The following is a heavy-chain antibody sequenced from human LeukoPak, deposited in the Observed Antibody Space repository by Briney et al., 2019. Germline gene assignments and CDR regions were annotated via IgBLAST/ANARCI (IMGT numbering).Heavy chain of an antibody. J-gene: IGHJ3*02. CDR2: ITSSSSYI. CDR3: AKESGWWELDAFDI. D-gene: IGHD1-26*01. CDR1: GFTFSSYS. Sequence: GGSLRLSCAASGFTFSSYSMNWVRQAPGKGLEWVSSITSSSSYIYYADSVKGRFTISRDNSKNTLYLQMNSLRAEDTAVYYCAKESGWWELDAFDIWGQGTMVTVSS. V-gene: IGHV3-21*04.